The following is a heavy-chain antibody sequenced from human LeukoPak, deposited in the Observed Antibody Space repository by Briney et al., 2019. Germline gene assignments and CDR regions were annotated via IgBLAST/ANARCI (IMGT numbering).Heavy chain of an antibody. CDR3: AKELGVGATAGSLATFDD. Sequence: GGSLRLSCAASGFTFSSYAMSWVRQAPGEGLEWVSTISGGGFNTYYADSVKGRFTLSRDNSENTLYLHMDSLRAEDTAIYYCAKELGVGATAGSLATFDDWGQGTLVTVSS. J-gene: IGHJ4*02. CDR2: ISGGGFNT. D-gene: IGHD1-26*01. V-gene: IGHV3-23*01. CDR1: GFTFSSYA.